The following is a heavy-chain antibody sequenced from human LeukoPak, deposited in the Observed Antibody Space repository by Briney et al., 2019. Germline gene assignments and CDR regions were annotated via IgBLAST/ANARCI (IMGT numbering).Heavy chain of an antibody. Sequence: QPGGSLRLSCAASGFTFSSSWMYWVRQAPGKGLVWVSRINSDESITTYADSVKGRFTISRDNAKNTLYLQMNSLRAEDTAVYYCARGLVPGFLDYWGQGTPATVSS. J-gene: IGHJ4*02. CDR1: GFTFSSSW. CDR2: INSDESIT. CDR3: ARGLVPGFLDY. D-gene: IGHD4-11*01. V-gene: IGHV3-74*01.